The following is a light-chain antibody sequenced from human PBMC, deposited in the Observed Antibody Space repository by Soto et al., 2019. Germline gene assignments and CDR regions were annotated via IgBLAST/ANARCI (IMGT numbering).Light chain of an antibody. CDR2: EAS. Sequence: QSVLTQPPSASGSPGQSVTISCTGTSSDVGGYNYVSWYQQHPGKAPKLMIYEASKRPSGVPDRFSGSKSGNTASLTVSGLQAEDEADYYCSSYAGSNRVFGSGTKVTVL. J-gene: IGLJ1*01. CDR3: SSYAGSNRV. CDR1: SSDVGGYNY. V-gene: IGLV2-8*01.